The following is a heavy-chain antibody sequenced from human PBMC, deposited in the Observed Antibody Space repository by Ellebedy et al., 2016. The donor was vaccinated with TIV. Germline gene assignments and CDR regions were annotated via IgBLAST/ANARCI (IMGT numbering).Heavy chain of an antibody. CDR2: INPSGGSI. Sequence: AASVKVSCKASGYTFTSDYVHWVRQAPGQGLEWMGIINPSGGSISYAQKFQVRFTMTRDTSTSTVYMELSSLRSEDTAIYFCARGSGSLGGMDVWGQGTTVTVSS. J-gene: IGHJ6*02. D-gene: IGHD3-10*01. V-gene: IGHV1-46*01. CDR1: GYTFTSDY. CDR3: ARGSGSLGGMDV.